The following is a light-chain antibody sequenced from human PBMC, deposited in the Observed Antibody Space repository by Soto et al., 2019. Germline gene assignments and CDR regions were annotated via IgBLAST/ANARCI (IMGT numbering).Light chain of an antibody. Sequence: DIQVTQSPSTLSGSVGYRVTITCRPSQTISSWLAWYQQKPGKAPKLLIYKASTLKSGVPSRFSGSGSGTEFTLTISSLQPDDFATYYCQHYNSYSEAFGQGTKAAIK. CDR2: KAS. CDR3: QHYNSYSEA. CDR1: QTISSW. J-gene: IGKJ1*01. V-gene: IGKV1-5*03.